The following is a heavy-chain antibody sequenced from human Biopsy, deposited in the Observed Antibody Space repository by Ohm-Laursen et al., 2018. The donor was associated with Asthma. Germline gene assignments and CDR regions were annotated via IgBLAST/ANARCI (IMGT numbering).Heavy chain of an antibody. CDR3: ARGYSGSDRIVYYYSGLEV. CDR2: INPPTGDT. Sequence: ASVKVSCKASGYTFTSYYIHWVRQAPGQGLEWVGIINPPTGDTSYAQKFLGRVTVTRDTSTSTVYMELSGLSSEDTAVYYCARGYSGSDRIVYYYSGLEVWGQGTTVTVSS. D-gene: IGHD5-12*01. J-gene: IGHJ6*02. V-gene: IGHV1-46*01. CDR1: GYTFTSYY.